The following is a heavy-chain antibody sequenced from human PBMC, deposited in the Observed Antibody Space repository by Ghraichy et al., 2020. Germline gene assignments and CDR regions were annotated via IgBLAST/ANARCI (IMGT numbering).Heavy chain of an antibody. Sequence: GGSLRLSCAASAFTFSSYAMTWVRQAPGKGLEWVSTIRGSGSSTYYTDSVKGRFTISRDNSKNTLYLQMNSLRAEDTAVYYCAKDRDSYDSSGYYFNAFDIWGQGTLVTVSS. CDR2: IRGSGSST. J-gene: IGHJ3*02. D-gene: IGHD3-22*01. CDR3: AKDRDSYDSSGYYFNAFDI. CDR1: AFTFSSYA. V-gene: IGHV3-23*01.